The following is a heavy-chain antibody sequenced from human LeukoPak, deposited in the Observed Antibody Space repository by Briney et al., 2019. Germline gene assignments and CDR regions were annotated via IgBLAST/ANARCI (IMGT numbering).Heavy chain of an antibody. CDR2: IVVGSGNT. V-gene: IGHV1-58*01. CDR3: AAWYYDFWSGLPPALNFDL. CDR1: GFTFTSSS. Sequence: SVKVSCKASGFTFTSSSVQWVRQARGQRLEWIGWIVVGSGNTNYAQKFQERVTITRDMSTSTAYMELSSLRSEDTAVYYCAAWYYDFWSGLPPALNFDLWGRGTLVTVSS. D-gene: IGHD3-3*01. J-gene: IGHJ2*01.